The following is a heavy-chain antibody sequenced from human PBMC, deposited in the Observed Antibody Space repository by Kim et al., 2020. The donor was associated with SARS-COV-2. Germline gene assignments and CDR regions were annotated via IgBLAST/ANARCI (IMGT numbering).Heavy chain of an antibody. J-gene: IGHJ2*01. D-gene: IGHD3-3*01. CDR3: ARSELRFLEWLLEHWYFDL. Sequence: SETLSLTCAVYGGSFSGYYWSWIRQPPGKGLEWIGEINHSGSTNYNPSLKSRVTISVDTSKNQFSLKLSSVTAADTAVYYCARSELRFLEWLLEHWYFDLLGRGTLVTVSS. CDR1: GGSFSGYY. V-gene: IGHV4-34*01. CDR2: INHSGST.